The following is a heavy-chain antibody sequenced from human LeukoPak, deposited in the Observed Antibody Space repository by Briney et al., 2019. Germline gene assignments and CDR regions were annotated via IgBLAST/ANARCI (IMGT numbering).Heavy chain of an antibody. CDR1: GGTFSSYA. V-gene: IGHV1-69*04. Sequence: GASVKVSCKASGGTFSSYAISWVRQAPGQGLEWMGRIIPILGIANYAQKFQGRVTITADKSTSTAYMELSSLRSEDTAVYYCVRVGNYSNYGDYWGQGTLVTVSS. CDR2: IIPILGIA. D-gene: IGHD4-4*01. J-gene: IGHJ4*02. CDR3: VRVGNYSNYGDY.